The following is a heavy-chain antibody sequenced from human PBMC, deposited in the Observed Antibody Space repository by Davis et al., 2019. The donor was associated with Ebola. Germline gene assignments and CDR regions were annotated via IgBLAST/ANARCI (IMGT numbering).Heavy chain of an antibody. D-gene: IGHD2-15*01. CDR3: ARVGGVVVVAATLRSYYGMDV. Sequence: KVSCKGSGYSFTSYWIGWVRQMPGKGLEWMGIIYPGDSDTRYSPSFQGQVTISADKSISTAYLQWSSLKASDTAMYYCARVGGVVVVAATLRSYYGMDVWGQGTTVTVSS. V-gene: IGHV5-51*01. CDR2: IYPGDSDT. J-gene: IGHJ6*02. CDR1: GYSFTSYW.